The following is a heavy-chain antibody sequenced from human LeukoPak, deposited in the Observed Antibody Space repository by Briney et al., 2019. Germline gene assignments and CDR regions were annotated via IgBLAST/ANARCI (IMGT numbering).Heavy chain of an antibody. D-gene: IGHD3-22*01. CDR1: GDSISSHY. Sequence: KPSETLSLTCTVSGDSISSHYWTWIRQPPGKGLEWIGYIYYSGSTNYNPSLKSRVTISVDTSKNQFSLKLSSVTAADTALYYCAREKMQGSSGYYSHFDYWGQGTLVTVSS. CDR3: AREKMQGSSGYYSHFDY. CDR2: IYYSGST. V-gene: IGHV4-59*11. J-gene: IGHJ4*02.